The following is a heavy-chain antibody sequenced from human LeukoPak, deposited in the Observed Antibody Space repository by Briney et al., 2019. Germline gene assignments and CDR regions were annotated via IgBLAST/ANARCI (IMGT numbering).Heavy chain of an antibody. Sequence: PGGSLRLSCAASGFTFSSYSMNWVRQAPGKGLEWVSYISRSSSTIYYADSVKGRFTISRDNAKNSLYLQMNSLRAEDTAVYYCARGYYGSWSGYSLLNYYYYYYMDVWGKGTTVTVSS. V-gene: IGHV3-48*04. CDR1: GFTFSSYS. D-gene: IGHD3-3*01. J-gene: IGHJ6*03. CDR2: ISRSSSTI. CDR3: ARGYYGSWSGYSLLNYYYYYYMDV.